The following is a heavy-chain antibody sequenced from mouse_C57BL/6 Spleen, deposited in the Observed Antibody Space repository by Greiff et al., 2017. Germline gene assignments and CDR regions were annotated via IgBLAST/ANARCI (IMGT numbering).Heavy chain of an antibody. Sequence: EVKVVESGGDLVKPGGSLKLSCAASGFTFSSYGMSWVRQTPDKRLEWVATISSGGSYTYYPDSVKGRFTISRDNAKNTLYLQMSSLKSEDTAMYYCARHYGNFYFDYWGQGTTLTVSS. J-gene: IGHJ2*01. CDR2: ISSGGSYT. CDR1: GFTFSSYG. CDR3: ARHYGNFYFDY. V-gene: IGHV5-6*01. D-gene: IGHD2-1*01.